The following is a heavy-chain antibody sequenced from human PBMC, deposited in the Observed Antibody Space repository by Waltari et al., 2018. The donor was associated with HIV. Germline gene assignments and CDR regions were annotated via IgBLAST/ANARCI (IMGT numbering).Heavy chain of an antibody. CDR1: SDYY. Sequence: SDYYMSWIRQAPGKGLEWVSYISSSSSYTNYADSVKGRFTISRDNAKNSLYLQMNSLRAEDTAVYYCARGAARWLQLVAFDIWGQGTMVTVSS. D-gene: IGHD5-12*01. V-gene: IGHV3-11*05. CDR3: ARGAARWLQLVAFDI. J-gene: IGHJ3*02. CDR2: ISSSSSYT.